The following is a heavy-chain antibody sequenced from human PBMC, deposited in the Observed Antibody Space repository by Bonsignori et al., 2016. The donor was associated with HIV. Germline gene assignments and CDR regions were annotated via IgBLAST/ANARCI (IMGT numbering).Heavy chain of an antibody. J-gene: IGHJ4*02. V-gene: IGHV3-15*01. CDR2: IKSKTDGGTT. D-gene: IGHD6-13*01. CDR3: SRQQLVVFDY. Sequence: VRQAPGKGLEWVGRIKSKTDGGTTDYAAPVKGRFTISRDDSKNTLYLQMNSLKTEDTAVYYCSRQQLVVFDYWGQGTLVTVSS.